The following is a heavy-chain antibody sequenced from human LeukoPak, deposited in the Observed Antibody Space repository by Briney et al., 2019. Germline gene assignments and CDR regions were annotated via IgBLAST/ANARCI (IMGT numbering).Heavy chain of an antibody. CDR1: GYTFTGYY. CDR3: ARAVAWLNPDY. D-gene: IGHD5-12*01. V-gene: IGHV1-2*02. J-gene: IGHJ4*02. Sequence: ASVKDSCKASGYTFTGYYMHWVREAPGQGLEWMGWINPNSGGTNYAQKFQGRVTMTRDTSISTAYMELSRLRSDDTAVYYCARAVAWLNPDYWGQGTLVTVSS. CDR2: INPNSGGT.